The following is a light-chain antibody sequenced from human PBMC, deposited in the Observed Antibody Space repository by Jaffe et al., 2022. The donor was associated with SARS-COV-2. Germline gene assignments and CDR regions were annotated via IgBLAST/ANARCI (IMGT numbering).Light chain of an antibody. Sequence: QSALTQPASVSGSPGQSITISCTGTSSDVGSYNLVSWYQQHPGKAPKFIIYEDSKRPSGVSYRFSGSKSGNTASLTISGLQAEDEADYYCCSYAGSTWVFGGGTKLTVL. V-gene: IGLV2-23*01. CDR2: EDS. CDR1: SSDVGSYNL. CDR3: CSYAGSTWV. J-gene: IGLJ3*02.